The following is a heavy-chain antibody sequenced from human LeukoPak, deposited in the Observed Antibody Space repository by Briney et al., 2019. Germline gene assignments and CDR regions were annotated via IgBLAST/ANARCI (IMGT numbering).Heavy chain of an antibody. J-gene: IGHJ5*02. Sequence: ASVKVSCKASGYTFTSYYMHWVRQAPGQGLEWMGIINPRGGSTSYAQKFQGRVTMTRDMSTSTVYMELSSLRSEDTAVYYCARAFARFKAVADYRYNNWFDPWGQRTLVTVSS. D-gene: IGHD6-19*01. CDR3: ARAFARFKAVADYRYNNWFDP. V-gene: IGHV1-46*01. CDR1: GYTFTSYY. CDR2: INPRGGST.